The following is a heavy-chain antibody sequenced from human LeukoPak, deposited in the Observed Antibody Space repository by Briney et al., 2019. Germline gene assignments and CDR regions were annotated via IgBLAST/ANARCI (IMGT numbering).Heavy chain of an antibody. CDR2: IYYSGST. J-gene: IGHJ4*02. V-gene: IGHV4-59*01. D-gene: IGHD3-22*01. Sequence: SETLSLTCTVSGGSISSYYWSWIRQPPGKGLEWIGYIYYSGSTDYNPSLKSRVTISVDTSKNQFSLKLSSVTAADTAVYYCASGVYDSSGYYLPSYYFDYWGQGTLVTVSS. CDR3: ASGVYDSSGYYLPSYYFDY. CDR1: GGSISSYY.